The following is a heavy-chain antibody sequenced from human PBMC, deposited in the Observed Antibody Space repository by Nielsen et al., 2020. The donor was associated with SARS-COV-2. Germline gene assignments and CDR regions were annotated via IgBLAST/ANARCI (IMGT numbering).Heavy chain of an antibody. D-gene: IGHD3-10*01. CDR1: GYTFTSYP. Sequence: ASVKVSCKASGYTFTSYPISWVRQAPGQGLEWMGWISVYNGNRNYAQKYQGRVTMTTETSTSTASMELRSLRSEDTAVYYCARAMVRGVPSDFDYWGQGTLVTVSS. J-gene: IGHJ4*02. CDR3: ARAMVRGVPSDFDY. V-gene: IGHV1-18*04. CDR2: ISVYNGNR.